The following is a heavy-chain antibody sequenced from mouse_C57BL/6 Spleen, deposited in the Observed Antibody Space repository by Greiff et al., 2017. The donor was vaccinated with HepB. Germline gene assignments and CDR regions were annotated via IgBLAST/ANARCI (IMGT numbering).Heavy chain of an antibody. Sequence: EVKLVESGGGLVKPGGSLKLSCAASGFTFSDYGMHWVRQAPEKGLEWVAYISSGSSTIYYADTVKGRFTISRDNAKNTLFLQMTSLRSEDTAMYYCARRYGNYDYLDYWGQGTTLTVSS. V-gene: IGHV5-17*01. D-gene: IGHD2-10*02. CDR2: ISSGSSTI. CDR1: GFTFSDYG. CDR3: ARRYGNYDYLDY. J-gene: IGHJ2*01.